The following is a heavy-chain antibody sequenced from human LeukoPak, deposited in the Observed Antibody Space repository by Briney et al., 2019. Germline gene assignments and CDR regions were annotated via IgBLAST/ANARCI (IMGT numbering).Heavy chain of an antibody. J-gene: IGHJ6*03. Sequence: PSETLSLTCTVSGGSISSYYWSWIRQPPGKGLEWIGYIYYSGSTNYNPSLKSRVTISVDTSKNQFSLKLSSVTAADTAVYYCARAREDDPPAAYYYYMDVWGKGTTVTVSS. D-gene: IGHD6-13*01. CDR1: GGSISSYY. V-gene: IGHV4-59*01. CDR2: IYYSGST. CDR3: ARAREDDPPAAYYYYMDV.